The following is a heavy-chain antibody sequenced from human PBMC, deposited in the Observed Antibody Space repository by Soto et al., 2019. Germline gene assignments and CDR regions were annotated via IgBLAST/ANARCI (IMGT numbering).Heavy chain of an antibody. D-gene: IGHD6-13*01. CDR1: GDSVSSNSAA. CDR2: TYYRSKWHN. Sequence: SQTLSLTCAISGDSVSSNSAAWNWIRQSPSRGLEWLGRTYYRSKWHNDYAVSVKSRITINPDTSKNQFSLQLNSVTPEDTAVYYCAREGRDSSSWYKTYYFDYWGQGTLVTVSS. CDR3: AREGRDSSSWYKTYYFDY. J-gene: IGHJ4*02. V-gene: IGHV6-1*01.